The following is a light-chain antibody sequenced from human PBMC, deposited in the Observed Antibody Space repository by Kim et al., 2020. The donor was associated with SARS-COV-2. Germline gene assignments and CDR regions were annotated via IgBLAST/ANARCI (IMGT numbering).Light chain of an antibody. CDR2: LGS. V-gene: IGKV2-28*01. CDR3: MQALQTPLT. J-gene: IGKJ4*01. CDR1: QSLLHSNGKNY. Sequence: DIVMTQSPLSLPVTPGEPASISCRSSQSLLHSNGKNYLEWYVQKPGQSPQHLIYLGSNRASGVPDRFSASGSGTDFTLKISRVEADDVGVYYCMQALQTPLTFGGGTKVDIE.